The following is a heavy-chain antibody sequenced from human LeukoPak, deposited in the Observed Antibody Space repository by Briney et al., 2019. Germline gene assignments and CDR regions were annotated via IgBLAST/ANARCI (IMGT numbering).Heavy chain of an antibody. CDR3: GSYDTDGNWFDP. J-gene: IGHJ5*02. D-gene: IGHD3-16*01. V-gene: IGHV4-34*01. CDR2: INHSGST. Sequence: SETLSITCAVYGGSFNGYYWSWIRQPPGKGLEWIGEINHSGSTNYNPSLKSRVTISVDTSKNQFSLKLSSVTAADTAVYYCGSYDTDGNWFDPWGQGTLVTVPS. CDR1: GGSFNGYY.